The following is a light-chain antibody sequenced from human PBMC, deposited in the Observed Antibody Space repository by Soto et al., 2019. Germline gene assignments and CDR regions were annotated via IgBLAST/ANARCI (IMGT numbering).Light chain of an antibody. V-gene: IGKV1-5*03. J-gene: IGKJ1*01. Sequence: DIQVTPSPAFLSACIRHRLTISCWASQVISTSLAWYQQKPGKAPKLLIYKASTLKSGVPSRFSGSGSGTEFTLTISSLQPDDFATYYCQHYNSYSEAFGQGTKVDNK. CDR2: KAS. CDR3: QHYNSYSEA. CDR1: QVISTS.